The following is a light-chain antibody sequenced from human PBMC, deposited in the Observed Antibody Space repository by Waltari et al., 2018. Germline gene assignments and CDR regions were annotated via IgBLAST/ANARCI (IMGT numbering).Light chain of an antibody. CDR3: QQYDNSPPWT. CDR1: QSVTSGY. Sequence: IVLTQSPGTLSLSPGERATLSCRASQSVTSGYLAWYQQKPGQPPRLVIHGVSSRAPGIPDRFSGSGSGTDFTLTISRLEPEDFAVYFCQQYDNSPPWTFGQGTKVEIK. J-gene: IGKJ1*01. CDR2: GVS. V-gene: IGKV3-20*01.